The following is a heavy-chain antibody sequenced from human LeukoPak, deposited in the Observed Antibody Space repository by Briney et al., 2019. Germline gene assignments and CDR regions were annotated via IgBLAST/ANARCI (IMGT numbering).Heavy chain of an antibody. CDR2: FDPEDGET. CDR3: ATDRVDYYGMDV. CDR1: GYTLTELS. J-gene: IGHJ6*02. V-gene: IGHV1-24*01. Sequence: ASVKVSCKVSGYTLTELSMHWVRQAPGKGLEWMGGFDPEDGETIYAQKFQGRVTMTEDTSTDTAYMELSSLRSVDTAVYYCATDRVDYYGMDVWGQGTTVTVSS.